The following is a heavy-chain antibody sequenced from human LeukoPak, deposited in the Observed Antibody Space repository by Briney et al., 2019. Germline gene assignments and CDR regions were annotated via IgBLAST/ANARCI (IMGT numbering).Heavy chain of an antibody. J-gene: IGHJ6*03. Sequence: GGSLRLSCAASGFTVSSNYMSWVRQAPGKGLEWVSVIYSGGSTYYADSVKGRFTISRDNSKNTLYLQMNSLRAEDTAVYYCARDAAARTSYYYYYYMDVWGKGTTVTVSS. V-gene: IGHV3-66*01. D-gene: IGHD6-6*01. CDR1: GFTVSSNY. CDR3: ARDAAARTSYYYYYYMDV. CDR2: IYSGGST.